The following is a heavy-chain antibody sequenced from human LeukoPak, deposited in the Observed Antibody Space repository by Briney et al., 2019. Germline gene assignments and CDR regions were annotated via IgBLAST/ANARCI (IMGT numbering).Heavy chain of an antibody. J-gene: IGHJ4*02. CDR2: ITTSIDII. V-gene: IGHV3-48*02. Sequence: GGSLRLSCAASGFTLSSYNMNWVRQAPGKGLEWISYITTSIDIISYADSVKGRFTISRDNAKNSLYLQMDSLRDEGTAVYYCVRDHNYYFGYWGQGILVTVSA. CDR3: VRDHNYYFGY. CDR1: GFTLSSYN.